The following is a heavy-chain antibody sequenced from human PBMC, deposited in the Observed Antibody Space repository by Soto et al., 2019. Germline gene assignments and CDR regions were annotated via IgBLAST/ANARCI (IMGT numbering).Heavy chain of an antibody. CDR1: GGTFSSYT. D-gene: IGHD3-22*01. Sequence: GASVKVSCKASGGTFSSYTISWVRQAPGQGLEWMGRIIPILGIANYAQKFQGRVTITADKSTSTAYMELSSLRSEDTAVYYCAREDSQNYYDSSGYYYLDYWGQGTLVTVSS. CDR2: IIPILGIA. J-gene: IGHJ4*02. V-gene: IGHV1-69*04. CDR3: AREDSQNYYDSSGYYYLDY.